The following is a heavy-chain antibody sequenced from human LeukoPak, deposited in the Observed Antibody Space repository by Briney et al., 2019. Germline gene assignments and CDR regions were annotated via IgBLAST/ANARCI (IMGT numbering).Heavy chain of an antibody. J-gene: IGHJ4*02. Sequence: GGSLRLCCAASGFTFSSYAMHWVRQAPGKGLEWVAVISYDGSNKYYADSVKGRFTISRDNSKNTLYLQMNSLRAEDTAVYYCARATWIQLWLVFDYWGQGTLVTVSS. V-gene: IGHV3-30-3*01. CDR3: ARATWIQLWLVFDY. CDR2: ISYDGSNK. CDR1: GFTFSSYA. D-gene: IGHD5-18*01.